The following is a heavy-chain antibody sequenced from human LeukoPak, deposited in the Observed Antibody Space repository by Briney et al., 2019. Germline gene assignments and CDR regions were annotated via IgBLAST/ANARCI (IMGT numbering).Heavy chain of an antibody. CDR3: ARDQELGMADFDY. V-gene: IGHV1-18*04. D-gene: IGHD5-24*01. J-gene: IGHJ4*02. CDR2: ISAYNGNT. CDR1: GYTFTGYY. Sequence: GASVKVSCKASGYTFTGYYMHWVRQAPGQGLEWMGWISAYNGNTNYAQKLQGRVTMTTDTSTSTAYMELRSLRSDDTAVYYCARDQELGMADFDYWGQGTLVTVSS.